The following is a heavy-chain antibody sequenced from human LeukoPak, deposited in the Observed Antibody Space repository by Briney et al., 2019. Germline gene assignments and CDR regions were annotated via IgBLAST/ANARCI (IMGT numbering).Heavy chain of an antibody. V-gene: IGHV3-23*01. Sequence: GGSLRLSCAASGFTFSSYAMSWVRQAPGKGLEWVSAISGSGGSTYYADSVKGRFTISRDNSKNTLYLQMNSLRAEDTAVYYCARESPYDFWSGYYETDAFDIWGQGTMVTVSS. CDR2: ISGSGGST. J-gene: IGHJ3*02. D-gene: IGHD3-3*01. CDR3: ARESPYDFWSGYYETDAFDI. CDR1: GFTFSSYA.